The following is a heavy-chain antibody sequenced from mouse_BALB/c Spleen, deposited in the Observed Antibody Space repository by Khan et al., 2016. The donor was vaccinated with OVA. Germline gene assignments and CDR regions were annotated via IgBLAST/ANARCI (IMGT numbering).Heavy chain of an antibody. D-gene: IGHD1-1*01. CDR3: ARVYGGDFDY. Sequence: VQLKESGPGLEKPSQSLSLTCTVTGYSITTDYAWNWIRQFPGNKLEWMGFISYSGNTKYNPSLKSRISITRDTSKNQFFLQLKSVTTEDTARYYCARVYGGDFDYWGHGTTLTVSS. CDR2: ISYSGNT. J-gene: IGHJ2*01. V-gene: IGHV3-2*02. CDR1: GYSITTDYA.